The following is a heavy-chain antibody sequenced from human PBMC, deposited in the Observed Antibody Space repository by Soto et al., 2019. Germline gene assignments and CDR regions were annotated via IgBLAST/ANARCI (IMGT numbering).Heavy chain of an antibody. CDR1: GNV. V-gene: IGHV1-2*02. D-gene: IGHD3-10*01. CDR3: VRPCRAHRVPR. J-gene: IGHJ4*01. CDR2: INPNSGGT. Sequence: GNVMHCVIQSSGQGLEWMGWINPNSGGTNYAQKFQGRVTMTRDTSISTAYMELSRLRSDDTAAYFCVRPCRAHRVPRRGHG.